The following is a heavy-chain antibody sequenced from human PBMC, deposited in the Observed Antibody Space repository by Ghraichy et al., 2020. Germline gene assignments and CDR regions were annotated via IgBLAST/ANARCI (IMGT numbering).Heavy chain of an antibody. CDR2: IYYSGST. Sequence: SETLSLTCTVSGGSISSSSYYWGWIRQPPGKGLEWIGSIYYSGSTYYNPSLKSRVTISVDTSKNQFSLKLSSVTAADTAVYYCARAPRHYYDSSGYLFDYWGQGTLVTVSS. D-gene: IGHD3-22*01. CDR3: ARAPRHYYDSSGYLFDY. V-gene: IGHV4-39*01. CDR1: GGSISSSSYY. J-gene: IGHJ4*02.